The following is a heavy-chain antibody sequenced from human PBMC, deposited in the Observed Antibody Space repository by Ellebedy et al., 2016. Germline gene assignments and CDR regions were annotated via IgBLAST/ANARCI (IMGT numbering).Heavy chain of an antibody. V-gene: IGHV1-3*01. D-gene: IGHD3-10*01. J-gene: IGHJ4*02. Sequence: ASVKVSCKASGYTFTSYAMHWVRQAPGQRLEWMGWINAGNGNTKYSQKFQGRVTITRDTSASTAYMELSSLRAEDTAVYYCARDSITMVRGAHDYWGQGTLVTVSS. CDR2: INAGNGNT. CDR3: ARDSITMVRGAHDY. CDR1: GYTFTSYA.